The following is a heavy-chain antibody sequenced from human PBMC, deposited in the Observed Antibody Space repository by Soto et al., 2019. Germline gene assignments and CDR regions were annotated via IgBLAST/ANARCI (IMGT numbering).Heavy chain of an antibody. J-gene: IGHJ4*02. CDR1: GGSITSRNHY. CDR3: STYSYDDHNSGYRDF. V-gene: IGHV4-39*01. CDR2: IHHTGST. D-gene: IGHD5-12*01. Sequence: SETLSLTCTVAGGSITSRNHYWGWVRQPPGKGLEWVASIHHTGSTYYNPSLRARIRMSIDTSKNRFSLSLTSVTATDTATYFCSTYSYDDHNSGYRDFWGQGTLVTVSS.